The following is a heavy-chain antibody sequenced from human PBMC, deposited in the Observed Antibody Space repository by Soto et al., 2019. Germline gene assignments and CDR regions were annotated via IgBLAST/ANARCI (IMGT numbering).Heavy chain of an antibody. CDR2: INPNSGGT. D-gene: IGHD5-12*01. J-gene: IGHJ6*02. V-gene: IGHV1-2*04. Sequence: ASVKVSCKASGYTFTGYYMHWVRQAPGQGLEWMGWINPNSGGTNYAQKFQGWVTMTRDTSISTAYMELSRLRSDDTAVYYCARDFRGSGYDPSYYYYGMDVWGQGTKVTVSS. CDR1: GYTFTGYY. CDR3: ARDFRGSGYDPSYYYYGMDV.